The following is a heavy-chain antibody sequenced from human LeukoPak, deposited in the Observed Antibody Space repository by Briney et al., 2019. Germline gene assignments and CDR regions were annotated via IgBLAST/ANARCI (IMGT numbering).Heavy chain of an antibody. J-gene: IGHJ4*02. Sequence: SETLSLTCAVSGGSISSSNWWSWVRQPPGKGQEWIGEIYHSGSTNYNPSLKSRVTISVDTSKNQFSLKLSSVTAADTAVYYCATGVVSHSFDYWGQGTLVTVSS. CDR2: IYHSGST. V-gene: IGHV4-4*02. CDR3: ATGVVSHSFDY. D-gene: IGHD3-3*01. CDR1: GGSISSSNW.